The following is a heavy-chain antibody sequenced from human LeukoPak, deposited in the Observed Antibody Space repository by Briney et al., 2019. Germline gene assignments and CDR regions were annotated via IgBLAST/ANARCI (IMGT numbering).Heavy chain of an antibody. CDR1: GLTFSSHW. CDR3: VRDGDAYNFDF. V-gene: IGHV3-74*01. J-gene: IGHJ4*02. D-gene: IGHD5-24*01. CDR2: IKYDGSYT. Sequence: GGSLRLSCAASGLTFSSHWMHWVRQAPGKGLVWVSRIKYDGSYTNYADSVKGRFTISRDNARNTLSLHMISPRAEDTAVYFCVRDGDAYNFDFWGQGVLVTVSS.